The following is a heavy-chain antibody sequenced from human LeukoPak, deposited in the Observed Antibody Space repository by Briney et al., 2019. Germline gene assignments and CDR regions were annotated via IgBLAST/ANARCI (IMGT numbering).Heavy chain of an antibody. CDR3: ARLRGSYGIIDY. CDR1: GGSISSYY. D-gene: IGHD1-26*01. J-gene: IGHJ4*02. V-gene: IGHV4-59*01. Sequence: PSETLSLTCTVSGGSISSYYWSWIRQPPGKGLEWIGYIYYSGSTNYNPSLKSRVTISVDTSKNQFSLKLSSVTAADTAVYYCARLRGSYGIIDYWGQGILVTVSS. CDR2: IYYSGST.